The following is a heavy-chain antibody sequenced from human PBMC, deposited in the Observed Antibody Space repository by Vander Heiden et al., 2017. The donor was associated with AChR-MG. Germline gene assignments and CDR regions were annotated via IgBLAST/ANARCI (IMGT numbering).Heavy chain of an antibody. Sequence: HVHLVAPAGGVVQPGRSLRLFCAASGFPFSSSGMHWVRQAPGKGLEWVAVIWYDGSYKDYADSVKGRLTISRDNSRNRLYLQMNSLRVEDTAVYYCARDPSSNSSAFDYYYYMDVWGKGTTVTVSS. CDR2: IWYDGSYK. CDR3: ARDPSSNSSAFDYYYYMDV. D-gene: IGHD6-6*01. J-gene: IGHJ6*03. CDR1: GFPFSSSG. V-gene: IGHV3-33*01.